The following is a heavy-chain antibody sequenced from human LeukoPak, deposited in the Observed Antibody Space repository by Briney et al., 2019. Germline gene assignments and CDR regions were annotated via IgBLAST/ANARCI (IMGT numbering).Heavy chain of an antibody. Sequence: GRSLRLSCAASGFTFSSYGMHWVRQAPGKGLEWVAVIWYDGSNKYYADSVKGRFTISRDNSKNTLYLQMNSLRAEDTAVYYCAKGRWDYDTQSHFDYWGQGTLVTVSS. CDR1: GFTFSSYG. CDR3: AKGRWDYDTQSHFDY. J-gene: IGHJ4*02. CDR2: IWYDGSNK. V-gene: IGHV3-33*06. D-gene: IGHD3-22*01.